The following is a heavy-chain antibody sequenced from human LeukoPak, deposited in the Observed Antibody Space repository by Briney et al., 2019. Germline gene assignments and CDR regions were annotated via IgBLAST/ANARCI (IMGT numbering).Heavy chain of an antibody. V-gene: IGHV3-23*01. CDR1: GFTFSSYA. Sequence: GGSLRLSCAASGFTFSSYAMSWVRQAPGKGLEWVSAISGSGGSTYYADSVKGRFTISRDNSKNTLYLQMNSLRAEDTAVYYCAKAPLGERFYYYYYYMDVWGKGTTVTVSS. D-gene: IGHD5-24*01. CDR3: AKAPLGERFYYYYYYMDV. CDR2: ISGSGGST. J-gene: IGHJ6*03.